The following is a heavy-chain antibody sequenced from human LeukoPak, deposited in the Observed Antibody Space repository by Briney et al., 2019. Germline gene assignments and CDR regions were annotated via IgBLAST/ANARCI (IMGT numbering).Heavy chain of an antibody. CDR1: GFTFSSYS. J-gene: IGHJ6*02. CDR2: ISSSSSYI. D-gene: IGHD2-21*02. Sequence: GGSLRLSCAASGFTFSSYSMNWVRQAPGKGLEWVSSISSSSSYIYYADSVKGRFTISRDNAKNSLYLQMNSLRAEDTAVYYCARDDIVVVTAIQHYYYGMDVWGQGTTVTVSS. CDR3: ARDDIVVVTAIQHYYYGMDV. V-gene: IGHV3-21*01.